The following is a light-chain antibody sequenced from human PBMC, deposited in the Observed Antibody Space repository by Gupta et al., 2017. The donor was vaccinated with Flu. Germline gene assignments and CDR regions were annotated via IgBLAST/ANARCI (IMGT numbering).Light chain of an antibody. CDR3: TSDTSGRSWV. J-gene: IGLJ3*02. Sequence: TSSDVGGFNYVSWYQLHPGKAPKLMIYEVINRPSGVSNRFSGSKSGNTASLTISGLQAEDEADYYCTSDTSGRSWVFGGGTKVTVL. CDR2: EVI. V-gene: IGLV2-14*01. CDR1: SSDVGGFNY.